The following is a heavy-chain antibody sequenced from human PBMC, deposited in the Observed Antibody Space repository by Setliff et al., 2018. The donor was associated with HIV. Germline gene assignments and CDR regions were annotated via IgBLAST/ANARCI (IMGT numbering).Heavy chain of an antibody. CDR3: ASGYSSSWYSPYFDY. V-gene: IGHV4-59*08. Sequence: PSETLSLTCKVSGGSISSYYWSWIRQPPGKGLEWIGYIYYSGSTNYNPSLRSRVTISVDTSKNLCSLKLSSVTAADTAVYYCASGYSSSWYSPYFDYWGQGTLVTV. CDR2: IYYSGST. D-gene: IGHD6-13*01. CDR1: GGSISSYY. J-gene: IGHJ4*02.